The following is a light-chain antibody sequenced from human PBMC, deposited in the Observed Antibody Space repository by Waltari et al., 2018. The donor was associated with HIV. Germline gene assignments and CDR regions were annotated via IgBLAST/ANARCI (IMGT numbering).Light chain of an antibody. CDR2: DSS. Sequence: DIQMTQSPSSLSAPVGDRVTITCQASQDISNYLNWYQQKPGNAHKLLIYDSSNLETGVPSRFSGSGSGTDFTFTISSLQPEDIATYYCQQYDSLLPLPFGGGTKVEIK. V-gene: IGKV1-33*01. CDR3: QQYDSLLPLP. CDR1: QDISNY. J-gene: IGKJ4*01.